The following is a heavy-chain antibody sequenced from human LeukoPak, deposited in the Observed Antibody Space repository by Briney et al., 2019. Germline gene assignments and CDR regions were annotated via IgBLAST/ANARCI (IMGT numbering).Heavy chain of an antibody. D-gene: IGHD5-24*01. J-gene: IGHJ3*02. Sequence: SETLSLTCTVSTYSISSGYSWGWIRQPPGKGLEWIGNIYHSGSTYYTPSLKSRVTISVDTSKNQFSLRLSSVTAADTAVYYCARGMGLHYGFDIWGQGTMVTVSS. CDR2: IYHSGST. CDR3: ARGMGLHYGFDI. V-gene: IGHV4-38-2*02. CDR1: TYSISSGYS.